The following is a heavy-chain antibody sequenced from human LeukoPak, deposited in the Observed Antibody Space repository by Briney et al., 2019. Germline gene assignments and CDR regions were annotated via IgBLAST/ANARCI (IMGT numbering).Heavy chain of an antibody. CDR2: INPSGGST. J-gene: IGHJ4*02. D-gene: IGHD3-22*01. CDR3: ARVTYYYDSSGYYFFDY. Sequence: ASVKVSCKASGGTFSSYAISWVRQAPGQGLEWMGIINPSGGSTSYAQKFQGRVTMTRDTSTSTVYMELSSLRSEDTAVYYCARVTYYYDSSGYYFFDYWGQGTLVTVSS. V-gene: IGHV1-46*01. CDR1: GGTFSSYA.